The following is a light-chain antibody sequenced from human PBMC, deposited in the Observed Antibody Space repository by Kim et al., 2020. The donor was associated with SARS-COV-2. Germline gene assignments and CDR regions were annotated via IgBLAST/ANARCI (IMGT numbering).Light chain of an antibody. Sequence: SALTQPASVSGSPGQSITISCTGTSSDVGGYNYVSWYQQHPGKAPKLMIYDVSNRPSGVSNRFSGSKSGNTASLTISGLQAGDEADYYCSSYTSSSTVFGGGTQLTV. J-gene: IGLJ3*02. CDR3: SSYTSSSTV. CDR1: SSDVGGYNY. V-gene: IGLV2-14*03. CDR2: DVS.